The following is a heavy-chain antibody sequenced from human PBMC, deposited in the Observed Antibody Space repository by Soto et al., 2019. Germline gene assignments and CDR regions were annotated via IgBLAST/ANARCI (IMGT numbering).Heavy chain of an antibody. D-gene: IGHD1-1*01. CDR2: ISGSGGST. CDR1: GFTFSSYA. CDR3: AKDAQLERRGYYYYGMDV. V-gene: IGHV3-23*01. Sequence: AVGSLRLSCAASGFTFSSYAMSWVRQAPGKGLEWVSAISGSGGSTYYADSVKGRFTISRDNSKNTLYLQMNSLRAEDTAVYYCAKDAQLERRGYYYYGMDVWGQGTTVTVSS. J-gene: IGHJ6*02.